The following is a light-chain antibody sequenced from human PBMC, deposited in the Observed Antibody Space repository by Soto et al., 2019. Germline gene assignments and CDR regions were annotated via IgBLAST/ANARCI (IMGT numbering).Light chain of an antibody. CDR1: QGISIY. CDR2: GAS. V-gene: IGKV1-27*01. Sequence: DIQMTHSPSTLSAVVGDRVTITCRASQGISIYLAWYQQTPGKVPKHLIYGASKLQSGVPSRFSGGGSGTNFTLTISSLQPEDVGTYYCQNYNRAPITFGQGTRLEIK. CDR3: QNYNRAPIT. J-gene: IGKJ5*01.